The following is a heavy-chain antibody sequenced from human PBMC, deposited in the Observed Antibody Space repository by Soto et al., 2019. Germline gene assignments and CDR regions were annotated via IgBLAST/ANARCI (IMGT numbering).Heavy chain of an antibody. Sequence: DVQLVESGGGLIQPGESLRLSCAAFGLTISGKKYVAWVRQAPGKGLEWVSALYDIDGSFYADSVKGRFTTSSDSSKTTVYIQMNDLRPDDTAVYYCATWHEREHAYDVWGLGTTVTVSS. CDR2: LYDIDGS. V-gene: IGHV3-53*01. D-gene: IGHD1-1*01. CDR1: GLTISGKKY. CDR3: ATWHEREHAYDV. J-gene: IGHJ3*01.